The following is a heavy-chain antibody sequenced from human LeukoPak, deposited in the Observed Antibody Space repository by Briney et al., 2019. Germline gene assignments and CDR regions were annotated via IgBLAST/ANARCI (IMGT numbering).Heavy chain of an antibody. CDR3: AKDIVVVPAAIHY. Sequence: GGSLRLSCAASGFIFNNYAMSWVRQAPGKGLEWVSAISGSAGSTYYADSVKGRFTISTDISKNTLYLQMNSLRAEDTAAYYCAKDIVVVPAAIHYWGQGTLVTVSS. CDR2: ISGSAGST. D-gene: IGHD2-2*01. V-gene: IGHV3-23*01. CDR1: GFIFNNYA. J-gene: IGHJ4*02.